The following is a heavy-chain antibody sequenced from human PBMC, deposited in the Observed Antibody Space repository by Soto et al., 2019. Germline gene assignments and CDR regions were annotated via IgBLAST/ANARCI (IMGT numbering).Heavy chain of an antibody. CDR2: INDSGSS. V-gene: IGHV4-34*01. CDR3: ARGLLVWYGELSRRGDHYSYVVV. Sequence: QVQLQQWGAGLLKPSETLSLMCAVYGGSFSGYYWTWIRQPPGKGLEWIGEINDSGSSRYNPSLKSRVTISVDTSKKQVSLKLNSVTAADPAVYYCARGLLVWYGELSRRGDHYSYVVVWGKGTTVTVSS. D-gene: IGHD3-10*01. J-gene: IGHJ6*03. CDR1: GGSFSGYY.